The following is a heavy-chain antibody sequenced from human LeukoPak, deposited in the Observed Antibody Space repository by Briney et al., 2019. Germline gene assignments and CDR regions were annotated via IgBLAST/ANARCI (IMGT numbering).Heavy chain of an antibody. V-gene: IGHV3-23*01. CDR2: ISDSGGRT. D-gene: IGHD3-22*01. Sequence: GGSLRLSCAVSGITLNNYGMSWVRQAPGKGLEWVAGISDSGGRTNYADSVKGRFTISRDNPKNTLILQMNSLRPEDTAVYFCAKRGVVIRVILVGFHKEAYYFDSWGQGALVTVSS. J-gene: IGHJ4*02. CDR3: AKRGVVIRVILVGFHKEAYYFDS. CDR1: GITLNNYG.